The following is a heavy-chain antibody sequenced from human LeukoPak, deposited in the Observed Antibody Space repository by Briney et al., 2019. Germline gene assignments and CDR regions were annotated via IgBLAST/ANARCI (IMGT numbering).Heavy chain of an antibody. CDR3: ARDQLDYYGSGSSFDY. D-gene: IGHD3-10*01. V-gene: IGHV3-21*01. Sequence: GSLRLSCAASEFTFSSYSMNWVRQAPGKGLEWVSSISSSSSYIYYADSVKGRFTISRDNAKNSLYLQMNSLRAEDTAVYYCARDQLDYYGSGSSFDYWGQGTLVTVSS. CDR1: EFTFSSYS. J-gene: IGHJ4*02. CDR2: ISSSSSYI.